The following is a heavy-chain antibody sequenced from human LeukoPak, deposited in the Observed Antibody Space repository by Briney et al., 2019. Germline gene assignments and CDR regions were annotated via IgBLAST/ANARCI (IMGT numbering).Heavy chain of an antibody. J-gene: IGHJ4*02. CDR2: ISSSSSYI. Sequence: GGSLRLSCAASGFTFSSYSMNWVRQARGKGLEWVSSISSSSSYIYYADSVKGRFTISRDNAKNSLYLQMNSLRAEDTAVYYCARESGFTAPNFDYWGQGTLVTVSS. D-gene: IGHD3-16*01. CDR3: ARESGFTAPNFDY. V-gene: IGHV3-21*01. CDR1: GFTFSSYS.